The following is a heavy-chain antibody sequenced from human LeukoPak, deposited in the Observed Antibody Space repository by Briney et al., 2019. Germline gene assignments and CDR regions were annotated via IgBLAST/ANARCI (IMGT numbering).Heavy chain of an antibody. J-gene: IGHJ4*02. CDR3: ARAFGTTGY. D-gene: IGHD1-1*01. Sequence: GGSLRLSCAASGSTFSSYATHWVRQAPGKGLEWVAVISYDGSNKYYADSVKGRFTISRDNSKNTLYLQMNSLRAEDTAVYYCARAFGTTGYWGQGTLVTVSS. CDR1: GSTFSSYA. CDR2: ISYDGSNK. V-gene: IGHV3-30-3*01.